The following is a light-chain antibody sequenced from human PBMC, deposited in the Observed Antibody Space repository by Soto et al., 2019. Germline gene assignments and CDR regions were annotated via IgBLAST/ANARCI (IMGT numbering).Light chain of an antibody. V-gene: IGKV1-5*01. J-gene: IGKJ2*01. CDR1: QSISNW. Sequence: DIQMTQSPSSLSASVGDRVTITCQASQSISNWLAWYQQKPGKAPKLLIYDASSLESGVPSRFSGSTSGAESTLTITGLQPDDLGTYYCQHTTDFTFGQGTKVDIK. CDR2: DAS. CDR3: QHTTDFT.